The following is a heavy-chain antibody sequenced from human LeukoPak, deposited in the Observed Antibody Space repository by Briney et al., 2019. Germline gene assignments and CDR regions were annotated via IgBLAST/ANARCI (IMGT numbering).Heavy chain of an antibody. CDR3: ARNSSGSSFDR. CDR2: IYHSGGRFETGST. D-gene: IGHD6-19*01. Sequence: SETLSLTCSVSGSSISSGHYWGWIRQPPGKGLEWIASIYHSGGRFETGSTHYSPSLRSRVTISVDTSKNQLSLMMTSMTAADTAFYYCARNSSGSSFDRWGQGTLVSVSS. J-gene: IGHJ4*02. CDR1: GSSISSGHY. V-gene: IGHV4-38-2*02.